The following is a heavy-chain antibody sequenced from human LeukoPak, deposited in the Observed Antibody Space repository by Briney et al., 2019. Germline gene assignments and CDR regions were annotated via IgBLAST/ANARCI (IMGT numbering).Heavy chain of an antibody. V-gene: IGHV4-34*08. CDR3: ATMSGSYF. J-gene: IGHJ4*02. CDR1: GFTFSSYW. CDR2: INHSGST. Sequence: GSLRLSCAASGFTFSSYWMSWIRQPPGKGLEWIGEINHSGSTNYNPSLKSRVTISVDTSKNQFSLKLSSVTAADTAVYYCATMSGSYFWGQGTLVTVSS. D-gene: IGHD1-26*01.